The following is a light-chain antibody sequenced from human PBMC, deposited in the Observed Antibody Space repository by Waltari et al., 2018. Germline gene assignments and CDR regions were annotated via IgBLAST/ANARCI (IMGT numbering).Light chain of an antibody. CDR2: EVI. V-gene: IGLV2-8*01. CDR3: SSYAGNNGVL. Sequence: QSALTQPPSASGSPGQSVTISCTGPSPDLGAYNYVSWYHQHPGKAPKLMIYEVIRRPSGVPPRFSGSKSGNTASLTVSELQAEDEADYYCSSYAGNNGVLFGGGTKVTVL. J-gene: IGLJ2*01. CDR1: SPDLGAYNY.